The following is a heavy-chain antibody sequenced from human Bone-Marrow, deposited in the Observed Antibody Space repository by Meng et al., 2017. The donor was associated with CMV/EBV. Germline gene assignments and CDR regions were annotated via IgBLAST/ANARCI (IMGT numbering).Heavy chain of an antibody. Sequence: GESLKISCAASGFTFSSYWMSWVRQAPGKGLEWVANIKQDGSEKYYVDSVKGRFTISRDNAKNSLYLQMNSLRVEDTAVYHCAWGSGLASWGQGTLVTVSS. V-gene: IGHV3-7*04. CDR1: GFTFSSYW. CDR2: IKQDGSEK. CDR3: AWGSGLAS. J-gene: IGHJ4*02.